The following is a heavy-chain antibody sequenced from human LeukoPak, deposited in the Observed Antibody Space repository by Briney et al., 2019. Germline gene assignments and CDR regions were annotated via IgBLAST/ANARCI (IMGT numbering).Heavy chain of an antibody. V-gene: IGHV3-23*01. J-gene: IGHJ3*02. CDR3: AKDVKTLDAFDI. Sequence: GGSLRLFCAASGFTFYGYGMSWVRQAPGKGLEWVSGISGSGGTTYYADSVKGRFTITRDNSRNTVYLQMNSLRAEDTAVYYCAKDVKTLDAFDIWGRGTMVAVSS. CDR2: ISGSGGTT. CDR1: GFTFYGYG.